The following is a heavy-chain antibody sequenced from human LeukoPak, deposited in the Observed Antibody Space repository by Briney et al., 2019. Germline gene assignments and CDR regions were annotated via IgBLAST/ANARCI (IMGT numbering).Heavy chain of an antibody. CDR2: IRRGKNGYTT. CDR1: GFTFSDYI. J-gene: IGHJ3*02. CDR3: TRDGGGGDNSAFDI. V-gene: IGHV3-72*01. D-gene: IGHD3-16*01. Sequence: GGSLRLSCAASGFTFSDYILDWVRQAPGKGLEWIGRIRRGKNGYTTEYAASVKGRFLISRDDSKKSMYLYMNNLRAEDTAVYYCTRDGGGGDNSAFDIWGQGTMVTVSS.